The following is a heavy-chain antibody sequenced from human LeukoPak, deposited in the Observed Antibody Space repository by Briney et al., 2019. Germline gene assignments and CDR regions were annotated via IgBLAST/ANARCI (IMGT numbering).Heavy chain of an antibody. V-gene: IGHV1-69*13. CDR2: IIPIFGTA. CDR3: ARGLPINYYDSSGDAFDI. Sequence: SVKVSCKASGGTFISYAISWVRQAPGQGLEWMGGIIPIFGTANYAQKFQGRVTITADESTSTAYMELSSLRSEDTAVYYCARGLPINYYDSSGDAFDIWGQGTMVTVSS. J-gene: IGHJ3*02. D-gene: IGHD3-22*01. CDR1: GGTFISYA.